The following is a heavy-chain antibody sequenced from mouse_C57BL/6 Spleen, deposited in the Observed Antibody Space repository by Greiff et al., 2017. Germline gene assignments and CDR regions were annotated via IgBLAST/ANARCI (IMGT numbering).Heavy chain of an antibody. CDR3: VRGGSSYVYYFDY. D-gene: IGHD1-1*01. V-gene: IGHV10-1*01. CDR2: IRSKSNNYAT. Sequence: EVKLVESGGGLVQPKGSLKLSCAASGFSFNTYAMNWVRQAPGKGLEWVARIRSKSNNYATYYADSVKDRFTISRDDSESMLYLQMNNLKTEDTAMYYCVRGGSSYVYYFDYWGQGTTLTVSS. CDR1: GFSFNTYA. J-gene: IGHJ2*01.